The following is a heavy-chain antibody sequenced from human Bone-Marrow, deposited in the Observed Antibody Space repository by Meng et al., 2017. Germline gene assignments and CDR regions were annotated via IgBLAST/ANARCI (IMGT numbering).Heavy chain of an antibody. D-gene: IGHD3-10*01. J-gene: IGHJ4*02. Sequence: GGSLRLSCAASGFTFSSYVMHWVRQAPGKGLEYVSAISSNGGSTYYANSVKGRFTISRDNSKNTLYLQMGSLRAEDTAVYYCARDGKKLWFGELSPYFDYWGQGTLVTVSS. CDR2: ISSNGGST. V-gene: IGHV3-64*01. CDR1: GFTFSSYV. CDR3: ARDGKKLWFGELSPYFDY.